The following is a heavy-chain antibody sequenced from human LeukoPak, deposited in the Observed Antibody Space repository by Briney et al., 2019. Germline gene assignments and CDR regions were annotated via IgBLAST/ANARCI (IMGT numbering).Heavy chain of an antibody. CDR1: DDSISDYY. J-gene: IGHJ4*02. D-gene: IGHD3-16*01. V-gene: IGHV4-59*01. Sequence: SETLSLTCTVSDDSISDYYRGWIRQPPGKGLEWIGYFHNSGTSTYNPSLKSRVTISADTSKNQFSLKLNCLTTADTAVYYCTRGAGWLIDYWGQGILVTVSS. CDR2: FHNSGTS. CDR3: TRGAGWLIDY.